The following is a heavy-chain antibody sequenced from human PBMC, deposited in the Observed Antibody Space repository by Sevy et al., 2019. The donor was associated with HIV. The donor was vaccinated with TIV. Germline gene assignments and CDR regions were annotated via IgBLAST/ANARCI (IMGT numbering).Heavy chain of an antibody. J-gene: IGHJ6*02. CDR3: AKELQNLYYYYGMDV. CDR2: ISWNSGSL. D-gene: IGHD2-15*01. V-gene: IGHV3-9*01. Sequence: GGSLRLSCAASGFTVDDYAMHWVRQAPGKGLEWVSGISWNSGSLGYADSVKGRFTISRDNAKNSLYLQMNSLRAEDTALYYCAKELQNLYYYYGMDVWGQGTTVTVSS. CDR1: GFTVDDYA.